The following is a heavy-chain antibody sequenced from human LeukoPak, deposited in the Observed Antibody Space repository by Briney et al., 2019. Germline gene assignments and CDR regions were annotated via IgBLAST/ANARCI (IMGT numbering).Heavy chain of an antibody. CDR3: VRESITGDREFDH. CDR2: ISSGSRTI. CDR1: GFTFSGYF. V-gene: IGHV3-48*01. Sequence: PGGSLRLSCAASGFTFSGYFMNWVRQAPGRGLEWLSYISSGSRTIFYGDSVKGRFIISRDNAKNSLYLLMNSLRADDTAVYYCVRESITGDREFDHWGQGTLITVSS. D-gene: IGHD7-27*01. J-gene: IGHJ4*02.